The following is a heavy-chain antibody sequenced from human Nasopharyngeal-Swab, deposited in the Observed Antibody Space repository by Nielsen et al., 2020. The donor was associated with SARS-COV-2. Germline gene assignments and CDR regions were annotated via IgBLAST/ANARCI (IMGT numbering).Heavy chain of an antibody. CDR2: ISAYDGNT. Sequence: ASVKVSCKASGYTFTNYCFTWVRQAPGQGLEWIGWISAYDGNTNYAQKLQDRVTLTTDTSTRTAYMELRRLRSDDTAVYYCARAIVAVSAAIWNYYYHCYMDVWGKGTTVTVSS. J-gene: IGHJ6*03. D-gene: IGHD2-2*01. CDR1: GYTFTNYC. V-gene: IGHV1-18*04. CDR3: ARAIVAVSAAIWNYYYHCYMDV.